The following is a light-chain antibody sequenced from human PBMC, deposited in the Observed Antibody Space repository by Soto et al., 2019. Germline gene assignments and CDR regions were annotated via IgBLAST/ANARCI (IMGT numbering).Light chain of an antibody. CDR2: DAS. V-gene: IGKV1-33*01. CDR1: HDISNH. J-gene: IGKJ4*01. CDR3: QQHETLPLT. Sequence: DIQMTQSPSSLSASVGDRVTITCQASHDISNHLNWYQQKPGKAPKLLIYDASSLEPGVPSRFRGSGTGTDFTFTISSLQPEDIATYYCQQHETLPLTFGGGIKVEIK.